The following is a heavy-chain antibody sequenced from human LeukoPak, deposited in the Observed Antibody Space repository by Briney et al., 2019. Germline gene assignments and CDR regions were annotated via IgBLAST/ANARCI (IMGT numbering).Heavy chain of an antibody. CDR3: AKDLGDDPI. V-gene: IGHV3-23*01. CDR2: INYSGYGL. Sequence: EASLRLSCAASGFTFSSYAMNWVRQAPGKGLDLVSGINYSGYGLYYADSVKGRFTISRDNSKNTLYLQMNSLRAEDTALYYCAKDLGDDPIWGKGTMVTVSS. CDR1: GFTFSSYA. J-gene: IGHJ3*02. D-gene: IGHD2-21*01.